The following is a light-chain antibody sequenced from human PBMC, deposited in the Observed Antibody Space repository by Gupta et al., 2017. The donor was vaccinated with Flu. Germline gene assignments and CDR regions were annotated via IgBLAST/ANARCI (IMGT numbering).Light chain of an antibody. Sequence: DIQMTQSPSTLSASVGDRVTITCRASQSISHWLAWFQKKPGKAPKLLIYEASTLENGVPSRFSGSGSATEFTLTISSLQPDDFATYYCQQYNHYSGTFGQGTKVEVK. CDR1: QSISHW. V-gene: IGKV1-5*03. CDR2: EAS. CDR3: QQYNHYSGT. J-gene: IGKJ1*01.